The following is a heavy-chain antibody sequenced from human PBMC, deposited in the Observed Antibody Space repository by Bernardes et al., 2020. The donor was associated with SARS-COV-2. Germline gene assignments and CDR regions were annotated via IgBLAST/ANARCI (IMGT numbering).Heavy chain of an antibody. J-gene: IGHJ5*02. V-gene: IGHV4-39*01. Sequence: SETLSLTCTVSGGSISSSSYYWGWIRQPPGKGLEWIGSIYYSGSTYYNPSLKSRVTISVDTSKNHFSLRLTSVTDADTAVFYCARQQGFYDFWSGQNWFDPWGQGTLVTVSS. CDR3: ARQQGFYDFWSGQNWFDP. D-gene: IGHD3-3*01. CDR2: IYYSGST. CDR1: GGSISSSSYY.